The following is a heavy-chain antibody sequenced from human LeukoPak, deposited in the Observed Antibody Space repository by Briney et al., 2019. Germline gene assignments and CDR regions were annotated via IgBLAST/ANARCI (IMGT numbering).Heavy chain of an antibody. Sequence: SETLSLTCTVSGGSISSSSYYWGWIRQPPGKGLEWIGSIYYSGSTYYNPSLKSRVTISVDTSKNQFSLKLSSVTAADTAVYYCARVKSSSWYMYYYMDVWGKGTTVTISS. D-gene: IGHD6-13*01. CDR2: IYYSGST. CDR1: GGSISSSSYY. J-gene: IGHJ6*03. V-gene: IGHV4-39*07. CDR3: ARVKSSSWYMYYYMDV.